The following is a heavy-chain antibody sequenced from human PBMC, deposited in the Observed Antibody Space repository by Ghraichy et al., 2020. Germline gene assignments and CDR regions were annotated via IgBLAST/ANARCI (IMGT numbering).Heavy chain of an antibody. J-gene: IGHJ5*02. CDR2: IYWNDDK. CDR1: GFSLSTSGVG. V-gene: IGHV2-5*01. D-gene: IGHD6-19*01. Sequence: SGPTLVKPTQTLTLTCTFSGFSLSTSGVGVGWIRQPPGKALEWLALIYWNDDKRYSPSLKSRLTITKDTSKNQVVLTMTNMDPVDTATYYCARWAVAGTAYNWFDPWGQGTLVTVSS. CDR3: ARWAVAGTAYNWFDP.